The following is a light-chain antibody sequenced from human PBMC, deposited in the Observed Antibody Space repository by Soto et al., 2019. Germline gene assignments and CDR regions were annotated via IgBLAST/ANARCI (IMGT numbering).Light chain of an antibody. V-gene: IGKV3-20*01. CDR1: QTIFNSY. Sequence: ENVLTQSPGTLSLSPGDTATLSCRASQTIFNSYLAWYQQKPGQAPRLLMYGASSRATGIPDRFSGGGSGKDFTLTITRVEPEDFGVYYCQQYGSSHTFGQGTKLEMK. CDR3: QQYGSSHT. J-gene: IGKJ2*01. CDR2: GAS.